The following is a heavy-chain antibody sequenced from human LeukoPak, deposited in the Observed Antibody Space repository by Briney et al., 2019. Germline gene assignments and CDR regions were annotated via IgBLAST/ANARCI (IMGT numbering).Heavy chain of an antibody. J-gene: IGHJ4*02. V-gene: IGHV1-2*02. D-gene: IGHD1-26*01. CDR1: GFTFNSYG. CDR3: ARDRSITEKYTGRYFHDY. CDR2: IDSNTGDT. Sequence: ASVRVSCKASGFTFNSYGISWVRQAPGQGLEWMGWIDSNTGDTKYTQKFQGRVSMTRDTSFNTAYMELSRLTSDDTAVYYCARDRSITEKYTGRYFHDYWGQGSLVTVSS.